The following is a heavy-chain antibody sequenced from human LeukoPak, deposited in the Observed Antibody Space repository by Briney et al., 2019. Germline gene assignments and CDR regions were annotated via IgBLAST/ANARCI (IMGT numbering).Heavy chain of an antibody. V-gene: IGHV4-59*08. Sequence: SETLSLTCTVSGGSISSYYWSWIRQPPGKGLEWIGYIYYSGSTNYNPSLKSRVTISVDTSKNQFSLKLSSVTAADTAVYYCARLRYSGWSGKSFYFDYWGQGTLVTVSS. CDR2: IYYSGST. CDR3: ARLRYSGWSGKSFYFDY. D-gene: IGHD6-19*01. CDR1: GGSISSYY. J-gene: IGHJ4*02.